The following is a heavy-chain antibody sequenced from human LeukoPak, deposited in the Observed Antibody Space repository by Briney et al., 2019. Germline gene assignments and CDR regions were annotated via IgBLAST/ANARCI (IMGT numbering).Heavy chain of an antibody. Sequence: ASVKVSCKASGYTFTSYDINWVRQATGQGLEWMGIINPSGGSTSYAQKFQGRVIMTRDMSTSTVYMELSSLRSEDTAVYYCAREIIPNWFDPWGQGTLVTVSS. CDR3: AREIIPNWFDP. V-gene: IGHV1-46*01. CDR1: GYTFTSYD. J-gene: IGHJ5*02. D-gene: IGHD2-21*01. CDR2: INPSGGST.